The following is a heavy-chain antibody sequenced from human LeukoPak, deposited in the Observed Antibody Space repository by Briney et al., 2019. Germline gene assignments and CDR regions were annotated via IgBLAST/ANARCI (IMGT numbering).Heavy chain of an antibody. J-gene: IGHJ5*02. Sequence: GGSLRLSCAGSGFTFSSYSMNRVRQAPGKGLEWVSSISSSSSYIYYADSVKGRFTISRDNAKNSLYLQMNSLRAEDTAVYYRARAGPRGVMNWFDPWGQGTLVTVSS. CDR2: ISSSSSYI. V-gene: IGHV3-21*01. CDR3: ARAGPRGVMNWFDP. CDR1: GFTFSSYS. D-gene: IGHD3-10*01.